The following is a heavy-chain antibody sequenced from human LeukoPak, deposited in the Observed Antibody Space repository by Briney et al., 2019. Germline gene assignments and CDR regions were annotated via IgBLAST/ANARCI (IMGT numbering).Heavy chain of an antibody. CDR1: GYTFTGYY. Sequence: ASVKVSCTASGYTFTGYYMHWVRQAPGQGLEWMGWINPNSGGTNYAQKFQGRVTMTRDTSISTAYMELSRLRSDDTVVYYCARAASIAARYYYYYGMDVWGQGTTVTVSS. CDR2: INPNSGGT. V-gene: IGHV1-2*02. CDR3: ARAASIAARYYYYYGMDV. J-gene: IGHJ6*02. D-gene: IGHD6-6*01.